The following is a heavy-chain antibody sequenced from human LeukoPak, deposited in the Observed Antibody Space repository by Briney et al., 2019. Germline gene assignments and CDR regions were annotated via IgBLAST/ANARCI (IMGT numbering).Heavy chain of an antibody. V-gene: IGHV4-4*07. CDR3: ARDQVFGSGVKAFDI. D-gene: IGHD3-10*01. CDR2: MYTSGAT. CDR1: GDSMNSYY. J-gene: IGHJ3*02. Sequence: PSETLSLTCSVSGDSMNSYYWSWIRQPAGKGLEWIGRMYTSGATKYNPSFQSRVTMSVDTSKNHSYLRLNSLTVADTAVYYCARDQVFGSGVKAFDIWGQGTLVIASS.